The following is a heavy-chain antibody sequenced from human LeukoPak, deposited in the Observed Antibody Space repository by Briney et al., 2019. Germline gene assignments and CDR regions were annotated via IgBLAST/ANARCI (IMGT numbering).Heavy chain of an antibody. Sequence: GASLRLSCAASGFTFSSYAMSWVRQAPGKGLEWVSAISGSGGSTYYADSVKGRFTISRDNSKNTLYLQMNSLRAEDTAVYYCAKELDIVVVPAAQIDYWGQGTLVTVSS. CDR1: GFTFSSYA. CDR3: AKELDIVVVPAAQIDY. D-gene: IGHD2-2*03. V-gene: IGHV3-23*01. J-gene: IGHJ4*02. CDR2: ISGSGGST.